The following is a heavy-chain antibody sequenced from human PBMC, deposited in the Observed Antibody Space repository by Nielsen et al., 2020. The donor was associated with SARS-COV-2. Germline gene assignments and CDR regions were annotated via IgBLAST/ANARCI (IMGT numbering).Heavy chain of an antibody. V-gene: IGHV5-10-1*01. Sequence: GGSLRLSCKGSGYSFTSYWISWVRQMPGKGLEWMGRIDPSDSYTNYSPSFQGHVTISADKSISTAYLQWSSLKASDTAMYYCARQGPSPDTAMVSWGQGTLVTVSS. CDR2: IDPSDSYT. D-gene: IGHD5-18*01. CDR1: GYSFTSYW. J-gene: IGHJ5*02. CDR3: ARQGPSPDTAMVS.